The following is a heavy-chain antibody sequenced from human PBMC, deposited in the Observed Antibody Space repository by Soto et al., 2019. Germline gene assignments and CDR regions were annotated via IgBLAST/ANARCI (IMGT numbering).Heavy chain of an antibody. CDR2: IYSSGST. D-gene: IGHD1-26*01. CDR1: GGSISSYY. J-gene: IGHJ3*02. Sequence: PSETLSLTCTVSGGSISSYYWSWIRPPPGKGLEWIGYIYSSGSTNYNPAHKSRVTISVDTSKYQFSLKLSSVTAADTALYYCGSWSRRYRGSYPPAHDAFDIWGQGTMVTVPS. CDR3: GSWSRRYRGSYPPAHDAFDI. V-gene: IGHV4-59*01.